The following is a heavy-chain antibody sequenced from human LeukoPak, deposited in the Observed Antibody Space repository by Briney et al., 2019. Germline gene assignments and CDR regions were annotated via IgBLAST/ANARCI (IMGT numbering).Heavy chain of an antibody. Sequence: PGGSLRLSCAAFGFTFSSYEMEWVSQAPGQGLEWVSYISSSSNTIYNADSVKGRFTISRDNAKNSLYLQMSSLRAEDTAVYYCARDSVYGMDVWGQGTTVTVSS. CDR1: GFTFSSYE. J-gene: IGHJ6*02. CDR2: ISSSSNTI. V-gene: IGHV3-48*03. CDR3: ARDSVYGMDV.